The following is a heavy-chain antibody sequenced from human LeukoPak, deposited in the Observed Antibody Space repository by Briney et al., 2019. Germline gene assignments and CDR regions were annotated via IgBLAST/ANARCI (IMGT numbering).Heavy chain of an antibody. V-gene: IGHV3-21*01. CDR1: VLTFYSYS. J-gene: IGHJ4*02. D-gene: IGHD1-26*01. CDR2: ISSSSSYI. Sequence: TGGSLRLSCAASVLTFYSYSMNWVRQAPGKGLEWVSSISSSSSYIYYADSVKGRFTISRDNAKNSLYLQMNSLRAEDTAVYYCARAPAGSYYFDYWGQGTLVTVSS. CDR3: ARAPAGSYYFDY.